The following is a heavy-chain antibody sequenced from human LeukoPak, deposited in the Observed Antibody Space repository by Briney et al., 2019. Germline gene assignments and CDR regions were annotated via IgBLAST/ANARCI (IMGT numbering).Heavy chain of an antibody. D-gene: IGHD5-12*01. V-gene: IGHV4-31*03. Sequence: PSETLSLTCTVSGGSISSGGYYWSWIRQHPGKGLEWIGYIYYSGSTYYNPSLKSRVTISVDTSKNHFSLQLNSVTAADTAVYYCVRHDGRGGATMGAFDSWGQGSLVTVSS. CDR3: VRHDGRGGATMGAFDS. CDR2: IYYSGST. CDR1: GGSISSGGYY. J-gene: IGHJ5*01.